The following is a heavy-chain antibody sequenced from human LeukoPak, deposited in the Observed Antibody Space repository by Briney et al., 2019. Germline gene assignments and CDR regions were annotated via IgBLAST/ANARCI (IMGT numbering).Heavy chain of an antibody. D-gene: IGHD3-10*01. Sequence: SETLSLTCTVSGGSVSNASYYWSWIRQPPGKGLDWIGYVFYSGSTNYSPSLKSRVTVSVDTSKNQFSLVLTSVTAADTAVYYCARVRYGSGSYYFDNWGQGTLVTVSS. J-gene: IGHJ4*02. CDR2: VFYSGST. V-gene: IGHV4-61*01. CDR1: GGSVSNASYY. CDR3: ARVRYGSGSYYFDN.